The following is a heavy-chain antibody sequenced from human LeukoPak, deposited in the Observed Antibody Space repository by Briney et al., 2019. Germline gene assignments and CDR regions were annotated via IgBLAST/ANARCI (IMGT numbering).Heavy chain of an antibody. J-gene: IGHJ5*02. Sequence: GESLKISCKGSGYNFTTYWIAWVRLMPGRGLEWMGIIYPGDSHPTYSPSFQGQVTISADKSTSTAYLQWSSLKASDTAMYYCAASTMALGGWFDPWGQGTLVTVSS. CDR1: GYNFTTYW. CDR3: AASTMALGGWFDP. CDR2: IYPGDSHP. V-gene: IGHV5-51*01. D-gene: IGHD3-16*01.